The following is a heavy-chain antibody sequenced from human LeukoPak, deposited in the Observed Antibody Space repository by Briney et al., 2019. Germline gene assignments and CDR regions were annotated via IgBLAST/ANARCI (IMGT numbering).Heavy chain of an antibody. CDR3: ATYLFRGDTHYFDY. J-gene: IGHJ4*02. V-gene: IGHV4-39*07. CDR1: GGSISSSSYY. D-gene: IGHD3-10*01. Sequence: PSETLSLTCTVSGGSISSSSYYWGWIRQPPGKGLEWIGSIYYSGSTYYNPSLKSRVTISLDTSKNLFSLKLSSVTAADTAVYYCATYLFRGDTHYFDYWGQGIVVTVSS. CDR2: IYYSGST.